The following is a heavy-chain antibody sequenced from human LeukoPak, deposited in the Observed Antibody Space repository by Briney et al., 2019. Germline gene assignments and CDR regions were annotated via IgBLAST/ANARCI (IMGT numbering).Heavy chain of an antibody. Sequence: GGSLRLSCAASGFTFSSYAISWVRQAPGKGLEWVSAISGSGGSTYYPDSVKGRFTISRDNSKNTLYLQMNSLRAEDTAVYYCAKDVLFGGYSYGLTFDYWGQGTLVTVSS. J-gene: IGHJ4*02. V-gene: IGHV3-23*01. D-gene: IGHD5-18*01. CDR1: GFTFSSYA. CDR2: ISGSGGST. CDR3: AKDVLFGGYSYGLTFDY.